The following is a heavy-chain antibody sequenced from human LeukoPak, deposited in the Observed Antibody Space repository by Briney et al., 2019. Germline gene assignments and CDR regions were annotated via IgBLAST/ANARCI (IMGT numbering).Heavy chain of an antibody. V-gene: IGHV3-48*01. CDR3: AKDMDYGDGYFDY. CDR1: GFTFSSYS. Sequence: GGSLRLSCAASGFTFSSYSMNWVRQAPGKGLEWVSYISSSSSTIYYADSVKGRFIISRDNSKNTLYLQMNSLRAEDTAVYYCAKDMDYGDGYFDYWGQGTLVTVSS. CDR2: ISSSSSTI. D-gene: IGHD4-17*01. J-gene: IGHJ4*02.